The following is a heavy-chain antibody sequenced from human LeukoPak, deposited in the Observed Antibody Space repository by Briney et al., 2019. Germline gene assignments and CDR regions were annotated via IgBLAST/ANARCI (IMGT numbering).Heavy chain of an antibody. V-gene: IGHV3-7*01. Sequence: GSLRLSCAGSGLTLSRSWMSWVRQAPGKGLQWVANIKEDESEKNYVDSVKGRFTISRDNAKNSLSLRMNSLSAEDTAVYYCATGYSSGWYFYFQHWGQGSLVSVSS. J-gene: IGHJ1*01. CDR3: ATGYSSGWYFYFQH. CDR1: GLTLSRSW. CDR2: IKEDESEK. D-gene: IGHD2-15*01.